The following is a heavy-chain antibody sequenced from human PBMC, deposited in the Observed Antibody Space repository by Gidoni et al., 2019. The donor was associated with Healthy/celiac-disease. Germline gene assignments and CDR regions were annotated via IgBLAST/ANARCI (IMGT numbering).Heavy chain of an antibody. CDR1: GGSISSSSYY. V-gene: IGHV4-39*01. CDR2: IYYSGST. D-gene: IGHD6-19*01. J-gene: IGHJ4*02. CDR3: ARGGSSGWYTRFDY. Sequence: QLQLQESGPGLVKPSETLSLTCTVSGGSISSSSYYWGWIRQPPGKGLEWIGSIYYSGSTYYNPSLKSRVTISVDTSKNQFSLKLSSVTAADTAVYYCARGGSSGWYTRFDYWGQGTLVTVSS.